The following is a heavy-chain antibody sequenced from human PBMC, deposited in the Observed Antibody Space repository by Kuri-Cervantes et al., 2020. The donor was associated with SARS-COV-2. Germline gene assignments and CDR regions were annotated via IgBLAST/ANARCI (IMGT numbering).Heavy chain of an antibody. CDR2: IWYDGTYK. V-gene: IGHV3-33*08. J-gene: IGHJ4*02. CDR3: VRDYCSGGSCYGFDS. Sequence: GGSLKLSCEASGFIFSDYAIDWVRQAPGKGLEWVAIIWYDGTYKYYADSVEGRFSISRDNSKNSLYLQMNNLRAEDTALYYCVRDYCSGGSCYGFDSWGQGTLVTVSS. D-gene: IGHD2-15*01. CDR1: GFIFSDYA.